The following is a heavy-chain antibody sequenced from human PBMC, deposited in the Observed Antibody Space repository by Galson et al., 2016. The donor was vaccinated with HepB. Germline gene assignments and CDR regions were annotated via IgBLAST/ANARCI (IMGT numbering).Heavy chain of an antibody. CDR3: ARGNWVQEVMAGYGTWFDP. J-gene: IGHJ5*02. CDR2: ISHSGST. Sequence: TLSLTCAVSGGSLDSGGHSWSWIRQPPGTGLELIAYISHSGSTYHNPSLKSRVPMSVDRSKKQFSLSLTSVTAADTAVYYCARGNWVQEVMAGYGTWFDPWGQGILVTVSS. D-gene: IGHD3-10*01. CDR1: GGSLDSGGHS. V-gene: IGHV4-30-2*01.